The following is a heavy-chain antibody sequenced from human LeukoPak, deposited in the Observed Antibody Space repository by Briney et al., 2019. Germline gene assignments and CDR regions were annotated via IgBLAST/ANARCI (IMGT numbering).Heavy chain of an antibody. Sequence: ASVKVSCKASGGTFSSYAISWVRQAPGQGLEWMGGIIPIFGTANYAQKFQGRVTITADESTSTAYMELSSLRSEDTAVYYCARGRSGYSREFDYWGQGTLVTVSS. D-gene: IGHD6-13*01. J-gene: IGHJ4*02. CDR1: GGTFSSYA. CDR2: IIPIFGTA. V-gene: IGHV1-69*13. CDR3: ARGRSGYSREFDY.